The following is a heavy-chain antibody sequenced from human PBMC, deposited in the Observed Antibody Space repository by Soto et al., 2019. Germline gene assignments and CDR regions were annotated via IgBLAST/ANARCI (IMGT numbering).Heavy chain of an antibody. CDR2: IYYSGST. D-gene: IGHD3-3*01. CDR3: ARVYDFWSYFDY. CDR1: GGSISSSSDY. J-gene: IGHJ4*02. V-gene: IGHV4-39*01. Sequence: SETLSLTCTVSGGSISSSSDYWGWIRQPPGKGLEWIGSIYYSGSTYYNPSLKSRVTISVDTSKNQFSLKLSSVTAADTAVYYCARVYDFWSYFDYWGQGTLVTVSS.